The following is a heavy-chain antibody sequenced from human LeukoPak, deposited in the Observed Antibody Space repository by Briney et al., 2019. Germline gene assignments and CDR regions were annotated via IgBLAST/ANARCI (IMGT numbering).Heavy chain of an antibody. J-gene: IGHJ3*02. D-gene: IGHD2-21*01. CDR1: GFTFSSYG. CDR3: AKWPAMGDSHDAFDI. CDR2: IWYDGSNK. V-gene: IGHV3-33*06. Sequence: PGGSLRLSCAASGFTFSSYGMHWVRQAPGKGLELVAVIWYDGSNKYYADSVKGRFTISRDNSKNTLYLQMNSLRAEDTAVYYCAKWPAMGDSHDAFDIWGQGTMVTVSS.